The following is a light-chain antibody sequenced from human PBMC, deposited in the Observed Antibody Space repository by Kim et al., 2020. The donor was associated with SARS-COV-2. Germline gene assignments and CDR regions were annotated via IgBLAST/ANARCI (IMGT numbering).Light chain of an antibody. CDR2: DAS. J-gene: IGKJ1*01. CDR3: QQRSNCPAT. CDR1: QSVISY. V-gene: IGKV3-11*01. Sequence: SPVERATLSCRAIQSVISYLAWYQPNPGQAPSLLIFYDASNRATGIPARFSGSGSGTDFTLTISSLEPEDFAVYYCQQRSNCPATFGQGTKVEIK.